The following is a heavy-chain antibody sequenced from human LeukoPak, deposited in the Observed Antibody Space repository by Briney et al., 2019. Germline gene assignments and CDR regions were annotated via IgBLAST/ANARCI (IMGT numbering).Heavy chain of an antibody. D-gene: IGHD3-9*01. CDR1: GYSISSGYY. CDR2: IYHSGST. J-gene: IGHJ4*02. Sequence: SETLSLTCTVSGYSISSGYYWGWIRQPPGKGLEWIGSIYHSGSTYYNPSLKSRVTISVDTSKNQFSLKLSSVTAADTAVYYCARASNDRGRLVDYWGQGTLVTVSS. CDR3: ARASNDRGRLVDY. V-gene: IGHV4-38-2*02.